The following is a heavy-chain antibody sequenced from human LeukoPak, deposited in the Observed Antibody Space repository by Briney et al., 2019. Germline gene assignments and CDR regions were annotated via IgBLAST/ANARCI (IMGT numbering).Heavy chain of an antibody. J-gene: IGHJ4*02. Sequence: GGSLRLSCAASGFTFHDYAMHWVRHAPGKGLEWVSGISWNSGIIGYADSVKGRFTTSRDNAKNSLYLQMNSLRPEDTALYYCTKDSVAMVTTSDYWGQGTLVTVSS. CDR3: TKDSVAMVTTSDY. D-gene: IGHD5-18*01. CDR1: GFTFHDYA. CDR2: ISWNSGII. V-gene: IGHV3-9*01.